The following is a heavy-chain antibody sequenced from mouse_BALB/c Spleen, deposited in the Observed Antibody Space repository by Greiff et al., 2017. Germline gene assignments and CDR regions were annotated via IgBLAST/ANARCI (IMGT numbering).Heavy chain of an antibody. D-gene: IGHD2-1*01. CDR2: ISTYYGDA. CDR1: GYTFTGYA. V-gene: IGHV1S137*01. Sequence: VKLMQSAAELVRPGASVKISCKGSGYTFTGYAMHWVKQSHAKGLEWIGFISTYYGDANYNQKFKGKATMTVDKSSSTAYMELTRLTSEDSAVYYCAKAYYGNDYAMDYWGQGTSVTVSS. CDR3: AKAYYGNDYAMDY. J-gene: IGHJ4*01.